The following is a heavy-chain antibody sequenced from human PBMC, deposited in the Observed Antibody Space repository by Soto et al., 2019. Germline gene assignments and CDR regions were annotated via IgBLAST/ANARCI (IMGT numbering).Heavy chain of an antibody. J-gene: IGHJ4*02. CDR1: GGSISSYY. Sequence: SETLSLTCTVSGGSISSYYWSWIRQPPGKGLEWIGYIYYSGSTNYNPSLKSRVTISVDTSKNQFSLKLSSVTAADTAVYYCARSKTFGIHDYWGQGTLVTVSS. D-gene: IGHD1-20*01. V-gene: IGHV4-59*01. CDR2: IYYSGST. CDR3: ARSKTFGIHDY.